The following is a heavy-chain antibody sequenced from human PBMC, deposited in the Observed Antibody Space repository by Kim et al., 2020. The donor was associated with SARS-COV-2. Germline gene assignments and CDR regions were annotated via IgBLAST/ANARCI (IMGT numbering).Heavy chain of an antibody. V-gene: IGHV1-46*01. CDR3: AREYTMVRGVMAPNFDY. CDR2: INPSGGST. D-gene: IGHD3-10*01. J-gene: IGHJ4*02. Sequence: ASVKVSRKASGYTFTSYYMHWVRQAPGQGLEWMGIINPSGGSTSYAQKFQGRVTMTRDTSTSTVYMELSSLRSEDTAVYYCAREYTMVRGVMAPNFDYWGQGTLVTVSS. CDR1: GYTFTSYY.